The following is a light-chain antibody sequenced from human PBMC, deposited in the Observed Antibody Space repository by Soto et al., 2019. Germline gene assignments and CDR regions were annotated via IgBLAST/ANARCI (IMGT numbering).Light chain of an antibody. CDR2: AAS. CDR3: QQYDTYPPT. J-gene: IGKJ1*01. CDR1: QRIGNY. Sequence: AIRMTQSPSSFSASTGDRVTITCRASQRIGNYLAWYQQKPGKAPNLLIYAASTLQKVVPSRVSGSGSVTEYTLPISGLQSEDFATYFCQQYDTYPPTFGQGNKL. V-gene: IGKV1-8*01.